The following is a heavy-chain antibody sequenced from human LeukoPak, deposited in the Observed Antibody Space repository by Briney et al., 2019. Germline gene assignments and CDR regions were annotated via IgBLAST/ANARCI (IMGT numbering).Heavy chain of an antibody. D-gene: IGHD3-10*01. CDR1: GGSISSSTYY. Sequence: PSETLSLTCTVSGGSISSSTYYWAWIRQPPGKGLEWIGNIYYTGSAYYNPSLKSRVTISVDTSKNQFSLKLSSVTAADTALYYCARLTRGPGSYSLWGQGTLVTVSS. V-gene: IGHV4-39*01. CDR3: ARLTRGPGSYSL. J-gene: IGHJ4*02. CDR2: IYYTGSA.